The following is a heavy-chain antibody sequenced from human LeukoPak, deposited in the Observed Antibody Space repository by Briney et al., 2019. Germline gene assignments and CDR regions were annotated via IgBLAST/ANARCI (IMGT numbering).Heavy chain of an antibody. J-gene: IGHJ3*02. Sequence: GGSLRLSCAASGFTFSSYSMNWVRQAQGKGLEWVSSISSSSSDIYYADSVKGRFTISRDNAKNSLYLQMNSLRAEDTAVYSCARGDTAMDIGAFYIWGQGTIVTVSS. D-gene: IGHD5-18*01. CDR1: GFTFSSYS. V-gene: IGHV3-21*01. CDR2: ISSSSSDI. CDR3: ARGDTAMDIGAFYI.